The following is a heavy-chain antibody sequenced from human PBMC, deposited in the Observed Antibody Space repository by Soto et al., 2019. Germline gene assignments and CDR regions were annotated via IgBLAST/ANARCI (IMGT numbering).Heavy chain of an antibody. CDR3: AREPKSTPGPTRPYYCYGMDV. Sequence: QVQLVQSGAEVKKPGASVKVSCKASGYTFTSYGISWERQAPGQGLEWMGWISAYNGNTNYAQKLQGRVTMTTDTSPSTAYMELRSLRSDDTAVYYCAREPKSTPGPTRPYYCYGMDVWGQGTTVTASS. D-gene: IGHD1-1*01. CDR2: ISAYNGNT. CDR1: GYTFTSYG. J-gene: IGHJ6*02. V-gene: IGHV1-18*01.